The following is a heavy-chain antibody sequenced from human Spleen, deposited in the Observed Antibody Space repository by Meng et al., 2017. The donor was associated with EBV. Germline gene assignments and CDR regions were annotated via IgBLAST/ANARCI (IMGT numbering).Heavy chain of an antibody. CDR3: ARVGSDYANFQV. CDR1: GGSVSSPNW. D-gene: IGHD2-8*01. V-gene: IGHV4-4*02. CDR2: VYPSGNT. Sequence: QAAPQESGPGLVKPSGTLSLTCAVSGGSVSSPNWWSWVRQPPGKGLEWIGEVYPSGNTNYNPSLKSRVTISVDKSKNQFSMNLSSVTAADTAIYYCARVGSDYANFQVWGPGTLVTVSS. J-gene: IGHJ1*01.